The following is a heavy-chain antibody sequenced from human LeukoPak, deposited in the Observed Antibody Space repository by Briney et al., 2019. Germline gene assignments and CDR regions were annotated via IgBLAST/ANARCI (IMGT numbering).Heavy chain of an antibody. V-gene: IGHV4-4*07. CDR2: IYTSGST. Sequence: SETLSLTCTVPGGSISSYYWSWIRQPAGKGLEWIGRIYTSGSTNYNPSLKSRVTMSVDTSKNQFSLKLSSVTAADTAVYYCAREIAAAGTIDYWGQGTLVTVSS. CDR1: GGSISSYY. J-gene: IGHJ4*02. D-gene: IGHD6-13*01. CDR3: AREIAAAGTIDY.